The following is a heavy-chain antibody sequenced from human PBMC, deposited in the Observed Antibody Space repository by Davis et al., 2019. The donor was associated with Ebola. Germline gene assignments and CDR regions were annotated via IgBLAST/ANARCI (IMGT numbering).Heavy chain of an antibody. Sequence: ASVKVSCKASGYTFTNYYMHWVRQAPGQGLEWMGMINPNDGRTIYAQKFQGRVTMTRDTSTSTVYMELSGLSSEDTAVYYCARAIYYYDSSGYSDYWGQGTLVTVSS. V-gene: IGHV1-46*01. CDR2: INPNDGRT. D-gene: IGHD3-22*01. CDR1: GYTFTNYY. CDR3: ARAIYYYDSSGYSDY. J-gene: IGHJ4*02.